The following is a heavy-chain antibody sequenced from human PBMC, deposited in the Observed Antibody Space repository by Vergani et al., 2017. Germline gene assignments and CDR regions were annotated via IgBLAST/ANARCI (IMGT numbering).Heavy chain of an antibody. J-gene: IGHJ6*02. D-gene: IGHD3-10*01. CDR2: INPSGGST. V-gene: IGHV1-46*01. CDR1: GYTFTSYY. Sequence: QVPLVQSGAEVKKPGASVKVSCKASGYTFTSYYMHWVRQAPGQGLEWMGIINPSGGSTSYAQKFQGRVTITRDTSTSTVYMELSSLRSEDTAVYYCARDHSITMVRGVVGMDVWGQGTTVTVSS. CDR3: ARDHSITMVRGVVGMDV.